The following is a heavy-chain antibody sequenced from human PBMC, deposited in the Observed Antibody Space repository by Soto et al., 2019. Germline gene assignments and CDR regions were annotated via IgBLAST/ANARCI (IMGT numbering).Heavy chain of an antibody. Sequence: SETLSLTCNVSDGYIRNYYWSWIRQPPGKGLEWFGYVYFNGNTNYNPSLKSRVTISVDTSKNQFSLNLNSVTAADTAVYYCAATTISQGSAFDVWGQGIAVTVSS. CDR3: AATTISQGSAFDV. J-gene: IGHJ3*01. D-gene: IGHD3-10*01. CDR1: DGYIRNYY. CDR2: VYFNGNT. V-gene: IGHV4-59*08.